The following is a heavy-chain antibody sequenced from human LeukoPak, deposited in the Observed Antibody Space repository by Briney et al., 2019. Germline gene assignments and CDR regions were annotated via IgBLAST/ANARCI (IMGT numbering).Heavy chain of an antibody. D-gene: IGHD3-22*01. CDR2: INPNSGGT. CDR3: ARGPDYYDSSGYLLPLGD. Sequence: GASVKVSCKASGYTFTGYYMHWVRQAPGQGLEWMGWINPNSGGTNYAQKFQGRVTMTRDTSISTAYMELSRLRSDDTAVYYCARGPDYYDSSGYLLPLGDWGQGTLVTVSS. V-gene: IGHV1-2*02. CDR1: GYTFTGYY. J-gene: IGHJ4*02.